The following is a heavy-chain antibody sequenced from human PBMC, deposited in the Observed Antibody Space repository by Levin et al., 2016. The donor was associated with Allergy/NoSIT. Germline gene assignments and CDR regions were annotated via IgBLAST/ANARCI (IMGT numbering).Heavy chain of an antibody. D-gene: IGHD5-12*01. CDR1: GYSFTSYW. CDR2: IDPSDSYT. J-gene: IGHJ6*02. Sequence: GESLKISCKGSGYSFTSYWISWVRQMPGKGLEWMGRIDPSDSYTNYSPSFQGHVTISADKSISTAYLQWSSLKASDTAMYYCAYSGYDYVVGRNYMDVWGQGTTVTVSS. V-gene: IGHV5-10-1*01. CDR3: AYSGYDYVVGRNYMDV.